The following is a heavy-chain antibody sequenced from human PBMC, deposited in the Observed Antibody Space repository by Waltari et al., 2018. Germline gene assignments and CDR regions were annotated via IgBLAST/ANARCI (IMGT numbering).Heavy chain of an antibody. CDR3: ARGYQRRYFDY. Sequence: QVQLQESGPGLVKPSETLSLTCPVSGGSISRYYWSWIRQPPGKGLEWIGYIYYSGSTNYNPSLKSRVTISVDTSKNQFSLKLSSVTAADTAVYYCARGYQRRYFDYWGQGTLVTVSS. J-gene: IGHJ4*02. D-gene: IGHD2-2*01. V-gene: IGHV4-59*08. CDR2: IYYSGST. CDR1: GGSISRYY.